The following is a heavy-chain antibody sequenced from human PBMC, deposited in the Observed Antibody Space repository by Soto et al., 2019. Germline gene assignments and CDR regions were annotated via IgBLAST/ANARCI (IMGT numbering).Heavy chain of an antibody. V-gene: IGHV1-69*02. Sequence: ASVKVSCKASGGTFSSYTISWVRQAPGQGLEWMGRIIPILGIANYAQKFQGRVTITADKSTSTAYMELSSLRSEDTAVYYCARGRGEYSGYVSDYYYYYYMDVWGKGTTVTVSS. J-gene: IGHJ6*03. CDR2: IIPILGIA. D-gene: IGHD5-12*01. CDR3: ARGRGEYSGYVSDYYYYYYMDV. CDR1: GGTFSSYT.